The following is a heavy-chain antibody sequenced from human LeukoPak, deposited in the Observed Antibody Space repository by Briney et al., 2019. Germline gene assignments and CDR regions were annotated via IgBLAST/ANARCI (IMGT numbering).Heavy chain of an antibody. V-gene: IGHV3-7*01. J-gene: IGHJ6*02. Sequence: GGSLRLSCAASGFGFSNYWMTWVRQAPGKGLGWVANMNRDGSEKNYVDSVKGRFTISRDNAKNLLFLQMNSLRVEDTAVYYCARDGGVIRFGGQDVWGQGTTVTVS. CDR1: GFGFSNYW. CDR3: ARDGGVIRFGGQDV. D-gene: IGHD3-16*01. CDR2: MNRDGSEK.